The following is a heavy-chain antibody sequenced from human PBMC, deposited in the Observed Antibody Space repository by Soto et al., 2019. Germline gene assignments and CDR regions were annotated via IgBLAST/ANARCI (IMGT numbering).Heavy chain of an antibody. CDR1: GFNFTTYA. CDR3: AKDKSQWVVTAFDY. J-gene: IGHJ4*02. V-gene: IGHV3-23*01. CDR2: ISGSGGST. Sequence: EVELLESGGALVQPGGSLGLSCAVSGFNFTTYAMSWVRQAPGKGLEWVSVISGSGGSTYYADSVKGRFTISRDNSKNTLYLQMNSLRAEDTAIYYCAKDKSQWVVTAFDYWGQGTLVTVSS. D-gene: IGHD6-19*01.